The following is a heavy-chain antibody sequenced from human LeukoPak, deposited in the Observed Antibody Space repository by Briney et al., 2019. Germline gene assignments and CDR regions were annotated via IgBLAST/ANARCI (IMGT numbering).Heavy chain of an antibody. CDR3: ARFCCGGCPYYFDY. CDR2: IYYSGST. Sequence: SETLSLTXTVSGCSISSYYWSWIRQPPGKGLEWVGYIYYSGSTNYNPSLKSRVTISVDTSKNQSSLKLSSVTAADTAGYYCARFCCGGCPYYFDYSGQGTLVSVSS. D-gene: IGHD2-21*01. CDR1: GCSISSYY. J-gene: IGHJ4*02. V-gene: IGHV4-59*01.